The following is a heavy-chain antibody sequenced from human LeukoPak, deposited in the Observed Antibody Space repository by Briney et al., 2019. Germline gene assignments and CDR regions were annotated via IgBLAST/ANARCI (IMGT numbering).Heavy chain of an antibody. CDR1: GGSISSYY. Sequence: SETLSLTCTVPGGSISSYYWSWIRQPAGKGLEWIGEINHSGSTNYNPSLKSRVTISVDTSKNQFSLKLSSVTAADTAVYYCARHSSLGGVIVYYFDYWGQGTLVTVSS. V-gene: IGHV4-34*01. J-gene: IGHJ4*02. CDR2: INHSGST. D-gene: IGHD3-16*02. CDR3: ARHSSLGGVIVYYFDY.